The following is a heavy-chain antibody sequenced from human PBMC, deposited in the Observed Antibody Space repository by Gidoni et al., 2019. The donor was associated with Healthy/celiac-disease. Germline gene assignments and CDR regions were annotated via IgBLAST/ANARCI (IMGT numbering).Heavy chain of an antibody. CDR1: GYTFTGYY. V-gene: IGHV1-2*02. J-gene: IGHJ4*02. D-gene: IGHD3-22*01. CDR2: INPNSGGT. CDR3: ARARTSSGYYYY. Sequence: QVQLVQSGAEVKKPGASVKVSCKAPGYTFTGYYMPWVRQAPGPGLEWMGWINPNSGGTNYAQKFQGRVTMTRDTSISTAYMELSRLRSDDTAVYYCARARTSSGYYYYWGQGTLVTVSS.